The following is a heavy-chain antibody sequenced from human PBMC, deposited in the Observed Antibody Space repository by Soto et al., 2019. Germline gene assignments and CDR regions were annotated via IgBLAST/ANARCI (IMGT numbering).Heavy chain of an antibody. CDR3: ARTGDRSGYYYYYMDV. Sequence: SETLSLTCTVSGCSISSYYWSWIRQPPGKGLEWIGYIYYSGSTKYNPSLKSRVTISVDTSKNEFSLKLSSVTAADTAVYYCARTGDRSGYYYYYMDVWGKGTTVTVSS. CDR2: IYYSGST. V-gene: IGHV4-59*08. J-gene: IGHJ6*03. CDR1: GCSISSYY. D-gene: IGHD7-27*01.